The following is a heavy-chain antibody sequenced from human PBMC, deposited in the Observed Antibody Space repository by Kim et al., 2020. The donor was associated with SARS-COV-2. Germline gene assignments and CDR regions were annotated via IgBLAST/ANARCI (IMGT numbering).Heavy chain of an antibody. CDR3: ARAEDSSGWYTY. Sequence: SYAQKFQGRVTMTRDTSTSTVYMELSSLRSEDTAVYYCARAEDSSGWYTYWGQGTLVTVSS. J-gene: IGHJ4*02. V-gene: IGHV1-46*01. D-gene: IGHD6-19*01.